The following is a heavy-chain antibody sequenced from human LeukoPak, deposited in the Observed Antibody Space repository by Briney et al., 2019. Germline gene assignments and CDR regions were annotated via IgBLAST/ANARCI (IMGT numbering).Heavy chain of an antibody. CDR2: INPNSGST. D-gene: IGHD3-10*01. Sequence: ASVKVSCKASGYTFTSYGISWVRQAPGQGLEWMGLINPNSGSTNYAQKFQGRVTMTRDTSISTAYMELSSLRSDDTAVYYCARDMVRGVANDYWGQGTLVTVSS. V-gene: IGHV1-2*02. CDR1: GYTFTSYG. CDR3: ARDMVRGVANDY. J-gene: IGHJ4*02.